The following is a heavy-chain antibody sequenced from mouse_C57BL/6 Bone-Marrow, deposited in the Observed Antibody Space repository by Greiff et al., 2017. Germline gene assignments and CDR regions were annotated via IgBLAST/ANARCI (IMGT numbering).Heavy chain of an antibody. D-gene: IGHD2-3*01. CDR2: IYPGGGYT. Sequence: RVESGAELVRPGTSVKMSCKASGYTFTNYWIGWAKQRPGHGLEWIGDIYPGGGYTNYNEKFKGKATLTADKSSSTAYMQFSSLTSEDSAIYYCARLDGYSYFYYWGQGTTLTVSS. CDR3: ARLDGYSYFYY. V-gene: IGHV1-63*01. CDR1: GYTFTNYW. J-gene: IGHJ2*01.